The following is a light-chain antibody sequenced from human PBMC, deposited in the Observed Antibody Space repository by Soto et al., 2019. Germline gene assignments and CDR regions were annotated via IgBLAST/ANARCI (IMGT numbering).Light chain of an antibody. CDR1: SSDVGGYND. CDR3: QSYDSSLSAWV. Sequence: QSVLTQPRSVSGSPGQSVTISCTGSSSDVGGYNDVSWYQQYPGKAPRLMIYDVTKRPSGVPDRFSGSKSGNTASLTISGLQAEDEADYYCQSYDSSLSAWVFGGGTKVTVL. CDR2: DVT. J-gene: IGLJ3*02. V-gene: IGLV2-11*01.